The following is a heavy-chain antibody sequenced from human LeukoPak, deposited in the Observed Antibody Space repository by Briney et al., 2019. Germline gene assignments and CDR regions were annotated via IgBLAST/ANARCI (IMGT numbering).Heavy chain of an antibody. Sequence: GRSLRLSCTASGFTFGDYAMSWVRQAPGKGLEWVGFIRSKAYGGTTEYAASVKGRFIISRDDSKSIAYLQMNSLKTEDTAVYYCTRDFYGDYDWGQGTLVTVSS. CDR1: GFTFGDYA. CDR3: TRDFYGDYD. CDR2: IRSKAYGGTT. V-gene: IGHV3-49*04. J-gene: IGHJ4*02. D-gene: IGHD4-17*01.